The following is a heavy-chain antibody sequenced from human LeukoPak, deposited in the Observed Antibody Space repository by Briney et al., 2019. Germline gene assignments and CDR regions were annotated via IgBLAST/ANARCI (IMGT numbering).Heavy chain of an antibody. CDR2: IWYDGSNK. J-gene: IGHJ3*01. D-gene: IGHD7-27*01. CDR1: GFTFSSYG. V-gene: IGHV3-33*06. Sequence: GRSLRLSCAASGFTFSSYGMHWVRRAPGKGLEWVAVIWYDGSNKYYADSVKGRFTISRDNSKNTLYLQMNSLRAEDTAVYYCAKDLLSGELGNWGQGTMVTVSS. CDR3: AKDLLSGELGN.